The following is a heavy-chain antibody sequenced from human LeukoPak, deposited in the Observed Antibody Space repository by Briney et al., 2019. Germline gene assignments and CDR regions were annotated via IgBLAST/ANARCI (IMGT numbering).Heavy chain of an antibody. CDR3: VRGIRAQLFYFQY. V-gene: IGHV1-8*01. CDR2: MNPNSGNA. D-gene: IGHD2-15*01. Sequence: ASVEVSCKTSGYSFTSYDINWVRQATGQGLEWMGWMNPNSGNAGFAQKFQDSVTMTRNPSINTAYMELSSLRSDDTAVYYCVRGIRAQLFYFQYWGQGTLVTVSS. CDR1: GYSFTSYD. J-gene: IGHJ1*01.